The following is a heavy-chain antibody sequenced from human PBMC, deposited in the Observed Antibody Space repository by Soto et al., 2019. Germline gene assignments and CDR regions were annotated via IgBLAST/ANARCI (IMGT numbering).Heavy chain of an antibody. Sequence: GSLRLSCAASGFTFSSYGMHWVRQAPGKGLESVAVISYDGSNKYYADSVKGRFTISRDNSKNTLYLQMNSLRAEDTAVYYCAKDWNYYDSSGYYYYYYYGMDVWGQGTTVTVSS. D-gene: IGHD3-22*01. CDR1: GFTFSSYG. J-gene: IGHJ6*02. CDR2: ISYDGSNK. CDR3: AKDWNYYDSSGYYYYYYYGMDV. V-gene: IGHV3-30*18.